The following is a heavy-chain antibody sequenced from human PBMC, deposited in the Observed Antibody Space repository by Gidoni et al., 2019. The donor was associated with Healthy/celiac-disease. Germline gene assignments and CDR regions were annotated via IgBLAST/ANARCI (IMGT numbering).Heavy chain of an antibody. CDR1: GFTFGDYA. V-gene: IGHV3-49*03. Sequence: EVQLVESGGGLVQPGRSLRLSCTASGFTFGDYAMSWFRQAPGMGLEWVGFIRSKAYGGTTEYAASVKGRFTISRDDSKSIAYLQMNSLKTEDTAVYYCTRAGLGYCSGGSCVDYYYGMDVWGQGTTVTVSS. D-gene: IGHD2-15*01. CDR2: IRSKAYGGTT. CDR3: TRAGLGYCSGGSCVDYYYGMDV. J-gene: IGHJ6*02.